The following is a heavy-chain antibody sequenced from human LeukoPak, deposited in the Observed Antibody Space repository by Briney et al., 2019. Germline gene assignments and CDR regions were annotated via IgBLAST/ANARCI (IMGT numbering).Heavy chain of an antibody. J-gene: IGHJ4*02. V-gene: IGHV4-59*01. Sequence: SETLSLTCTVSGGSISSYYWSWIRQPPGRGLEWIGYIYYSGSTNDNPSLKSRVTISVDTSKNQFSLKLSSVTAADTAVYYCASTSSSGWYYFDYWGQGTLVTVSS. CDR3: ASTSSSGWYYFDY. CDR1: GGSISSYY. D-gene: IGHD6-19*01. CDR2: IYYSGST.